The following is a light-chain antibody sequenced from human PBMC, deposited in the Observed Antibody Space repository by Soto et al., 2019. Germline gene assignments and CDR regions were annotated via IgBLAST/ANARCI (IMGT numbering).Light chain of an antibody. Sequence: QSVLAQPASVSGSPGQSITISCTGTSSDIGSYDLVSWYQQHPATAPKLIIYEVTKRPSGVSTRFSGSKSGNTASLTISGLQAVDEADYYCSSFADFPYVFGTWSKV. CDR2: EVT. J-gene: IGLJ1*01. V-gene: IGLV2-23*02. CDR1: SSDIGSYDL. CDR3: SSFADFPYV.